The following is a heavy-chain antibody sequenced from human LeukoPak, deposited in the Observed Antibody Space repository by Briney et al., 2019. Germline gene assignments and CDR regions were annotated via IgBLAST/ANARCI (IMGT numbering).Heavy chain of an antibody. Sequence: SETLSLTCTVSGGSISSSSYYWGWLRQPPGKGLEWIGSIYYSGSTYYNPSLKSRVTISVDTSKNQFSLKLSSVTAADTAVYYCAGPGSDYWGQGTLVTVSS. CDR1: GGSISSSSYY. CDR3: AGPGSDY. J-gene: IGHJ4*02. CDR2: IYYSGST. V-gene: IGHV4-39*01.